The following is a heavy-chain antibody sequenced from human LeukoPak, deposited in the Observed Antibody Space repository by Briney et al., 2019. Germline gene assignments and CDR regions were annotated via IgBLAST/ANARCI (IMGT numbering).Heavy chain of an antibody. CDR2: ISGSGGST. J-gene: IGHJ5*02. CDR3: AKDLGTVTSSDP. Sequence: PGGSLRLSSAASGFTFSSYAMSWVRQAPGKGLEWVSAISGSGGSTYYADSVKGRSTISRDNSKNTLYLQMNSLRAEDTAVYYCAKDLGTVTSSDPWGQGTLVTVSS. D-gene: IGHD4-17*01. V-gene: IGHV3-23*01. CDR1: GFTFSSYA.